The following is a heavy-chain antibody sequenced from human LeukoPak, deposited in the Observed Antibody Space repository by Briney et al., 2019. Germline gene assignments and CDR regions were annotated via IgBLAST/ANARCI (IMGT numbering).Heavy chain of an antibody. J-gene: IGHJ4*02. Sequence: GALRLSCAASGFPFSSFWMSWVRQAPGKGLEWVANIKQDGSEKYYVDSVKGRFTISRDNAKNSLYLQMNSLRAEDTAVYYCARDYSSGWPGCWGQGTLVTVSS. D-gene: IGHD6-19*01. CDR2: IKQDGSEK. CDR1: GFPFSSFW. CDR3: ARDYSSGWPGC. V-gene: IGHV3-7*01.